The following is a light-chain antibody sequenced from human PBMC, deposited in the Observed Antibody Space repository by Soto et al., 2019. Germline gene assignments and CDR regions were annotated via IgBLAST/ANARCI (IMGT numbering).Light chain of an antibody. Sequence: DIVMTQSPDSLAVSLGEMATINCKSSQSVLYSSNDKNYLAWYQQKPGQPPKFLIYWASTRESGVPDRFTGSGSGTDFTLTISSMQAEDEADYYCQQYYNTPWTFGQGTRVEIK. CDR3: QQYYNTPWT. CDR2: WAS. J-gene: IGKJ1*01. V-gene: IGKV4-1*01. CDR1: QSVLYSSNDKNY.